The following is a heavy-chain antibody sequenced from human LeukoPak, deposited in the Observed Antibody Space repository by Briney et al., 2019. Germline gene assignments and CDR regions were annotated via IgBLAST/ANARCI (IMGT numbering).Heavy chain of an antibody. CDR2: ISGSGGST. Sequence: PGGSLRLSCAASGFTFSSYGMSWDRQAPGKGLEWVSAISGSGGSTYYADSVMGRFTISRDNSKNTLYLQMNSLRAEDTAVYYCAKGYMIVEGFDYWGQGTLVTVSS. CDR1: GFTFSSYG. CDR3: AKGYMIVEGFDY. J-gene: IGHJ4*02. V-gene: IGHV3-23*01. D-gene: IGHD3-22*01.